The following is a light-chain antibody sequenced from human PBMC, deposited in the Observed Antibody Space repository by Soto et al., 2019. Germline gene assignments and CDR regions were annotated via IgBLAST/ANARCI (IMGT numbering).Light chain of an antibody. V-gene: IGKV3D-15*01. Sequence: IVMTQSPATLSVSPWERATLSCRASQSVRSNLAWYQQKPGQAPRLLIYGASNRATGIPDRFSGSGSGTDFTLTISRLEPEDFAVYYCHQRQSWPRTFGQGTKVDIK. J-gene: IGKJ1*01. CDR3: HQRQSWPRT. CDR2: GAS. CDR1: QSVRSN.